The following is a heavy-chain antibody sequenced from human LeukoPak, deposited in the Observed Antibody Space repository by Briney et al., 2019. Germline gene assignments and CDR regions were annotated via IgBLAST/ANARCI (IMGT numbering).Heavy chain of an antibody. V-gene: IGHV4-39*07. CDR3: ARGAKGLLLDY. D-gene: IGHD3-22*01. Sequence: SETLSLTCTVSGGSISSSSYYWGWIRQPPGKGLEWIGSIYYSGSTYYNPSLKSRVTISVDTSKNQFSLKLSSVTAADTAVYYCARGAKGLLLDYWGQGTLVTVSS. CDR2: IYYSGST. CDR1: GGSISSSSYY. J-gene: IGHJ4*02.